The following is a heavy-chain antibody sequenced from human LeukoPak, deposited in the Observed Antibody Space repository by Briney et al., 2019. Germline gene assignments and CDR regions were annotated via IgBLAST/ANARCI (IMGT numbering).Heavy chain of an antibody. CDR2: INHSGST. D-gene: IGHD3-3*01. CDR1: GGSFSGYY. V-gene: IGHV4-34*01. J-gene: IGHJ4*02. Sequence: PSETLSLTCAVYGGSFSGYYWSWIRQPPGKGLEWTGEINHSGSTNYNPSLKSRVTISVDTSKNQFSLKLSSVTAADTAVYYCARGNVLRFLEWLLFDYWGQGTLVTVSS. CDR3: ARGNVLRFLEWLLFDY.